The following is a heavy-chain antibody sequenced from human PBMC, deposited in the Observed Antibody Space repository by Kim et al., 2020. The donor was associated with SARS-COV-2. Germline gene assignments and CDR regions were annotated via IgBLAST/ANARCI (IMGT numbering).Heavy chain of an antibody. CDR3: ARDGVSRELHPGGYYYYGMDV. V-gene: IGHV1-18*01. CDR1: GYTFTSYG. D-gene: IGHD1-26*01. Sequence: ASVTVSCKASGYTFTSYGISWVRQAPGQGLEWMGWISAYNGNTNYAQKLQGRVTMTTDTSTSTAYMELRSLRSDDTAVYYCARDGVSRELHPGGYYYYGMDVWGQGTTVTVSS. J-gene: IGHJ6*02. CDR2: ISAYNGNT.